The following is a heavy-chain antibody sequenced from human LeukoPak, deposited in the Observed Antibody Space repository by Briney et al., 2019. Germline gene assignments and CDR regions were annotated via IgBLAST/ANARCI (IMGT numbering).Heavy chain of an antibody. CDR3: ARVVLEWSGPYYMDV. V-gene: IGHV3-21*01. D-gene: IGHD3-3*01. CDR1: GFTFSNAW. J-gene: IGHJ6*03. Sequence: PGGSLRLSCAASGFTFSNAWMSWVRQAPGKGLEWVSSISSSSSYIYYADSVKGRFTISRDNAKNSLYLQMNSLRAEDTAVYYCARVVLEWSGPYYMDVWGKGTTVTVSS. CDR2: ISSSSSYI.